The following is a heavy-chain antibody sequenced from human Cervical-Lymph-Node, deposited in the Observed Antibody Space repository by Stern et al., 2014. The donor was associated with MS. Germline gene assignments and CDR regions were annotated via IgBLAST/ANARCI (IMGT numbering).Heavy chain of an antibody. CDR3: ARDSRAHYDTVAGGMDV. J-gene: IGHJ6*02. CDR1: GGTFSNYI. CDR2: IIPIYGAA. D-gene: IGHD3-9*01. V-gene: IGHV1-69*18. Sequence: VQLLESGAEVKKPGSSVKVSCKSSGGTFSNYIINWVRQAPGQGLEWMGRIIPIYGAATYAQKFQGRVSITADESTSTASMHLSSLRSEDTAVYYCARDSRAHYDTVAGGMDVWGQGTTVTVSS.